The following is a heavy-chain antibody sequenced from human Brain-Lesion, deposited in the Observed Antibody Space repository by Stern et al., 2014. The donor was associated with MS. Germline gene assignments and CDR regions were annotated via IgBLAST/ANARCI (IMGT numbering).Heavy chain of an antibody. V-gene: IGHV4-61*02. J-gene: IGHJ6*02. CDR3: ARGRVVPGFQYYATDV. CDR2: IFNSGST. Sequence: VQLEESGPGLVKPSQTLSLSCTVSGGSISSGGYYWSWIRQPAGKGLEWIGRIFNSGSTSYNPSLKSRVTISIDNSTNQFSLRLNSMTAADTAVYYCARGRVVPGFQYYATDVWGQGTTVIVSS. CDR1: GGSISSGGYY. D-gene: IGHD2-2*01.